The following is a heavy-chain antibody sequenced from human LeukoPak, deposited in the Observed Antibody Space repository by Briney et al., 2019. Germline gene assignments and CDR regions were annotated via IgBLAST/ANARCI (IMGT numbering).Heavy chain of an antibody. CDR3: AKDRRAGSYDY. J-gene: IGHJ4*02. CDR2: IGGSGFSS. CDR1: GFTFNNYG. D-gene: IGHD3-10*01. V-gene: IGHV3-23*01. Sequence: PGGSLRLSCAATGFTFNNYGMSWVRQAPGKGLEWVSSIGGSGFSSYYADSVKGRFTISRDNSKNTLYLQMNSLRAEDTAVYYCAKDRRAGSYDYWGQGTLVTVSS.